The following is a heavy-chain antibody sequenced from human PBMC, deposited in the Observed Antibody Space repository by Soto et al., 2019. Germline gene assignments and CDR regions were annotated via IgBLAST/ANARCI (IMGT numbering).Heavy chain of an antibody. D-gene: IGHD1-26*01. CDR2: ISGSGGRT. Sequence: EVQLLESGGGLVQSGGSLRISCAVSGFTYNNYVMSWVRQAPGKGLEWVSGISGSGGRTNYADSVKGRFTISGDTSKNTLYLQMNSLRVEDTAVSYCAKGWGDFWGQGTQVTVSS. CDR1: GFTYNNYV. V-gene: IGHV3-23*01. CDR3: AKGWGDF. J-gene: IGHJ4*02.